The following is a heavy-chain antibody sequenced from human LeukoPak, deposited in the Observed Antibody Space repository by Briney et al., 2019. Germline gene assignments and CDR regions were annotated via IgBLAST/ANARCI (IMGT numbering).Heavy chain of an antibody. V-gene: IGHV3-43*02. Sequence: GGSLRLSCAASGFTFSSYEMNWVRQAPGKGLEWVSLISADGGSTFSADSVKGRFSISRDNSKNSLYLQMNSLRSEDTAMYYCAKESGKFDYWGQGTLVAVSS. CDR1: GFTFSSYE. CDR3: AKESGKFDY. J-gene: IGHJ4*02. CDR2: ISADGGST.